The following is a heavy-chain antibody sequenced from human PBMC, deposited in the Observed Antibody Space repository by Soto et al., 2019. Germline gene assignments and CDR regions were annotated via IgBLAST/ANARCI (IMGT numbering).Heavy chain of an antibody. V-gene: IGHV3-74*01. D-gene: IGHD6-13*01. CDR3: ARDGRQQLGTDY. Sequence: LRLSCAASGFTFSSYAMSWVCQAPGKGLEWVSRINSDGSSTSYADSVKGRFTISRDNAKNTLYLQMNSLRAEDTAVYYCARDGRQQLGTDYWGQGTLVTVSS. J-gene: IGHJ4*02. CDR2: INSDGSST. CDR1: GFTFSSYA.